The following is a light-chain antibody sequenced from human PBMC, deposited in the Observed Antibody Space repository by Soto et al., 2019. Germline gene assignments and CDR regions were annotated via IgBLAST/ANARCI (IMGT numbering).Light chain of an antibody. CDR1: QGISSY. J-gene: IGKJ5*01. CDR3: QQYENLPIT. CDR2: DAS. V-gene: IGKV1-33*01. Sequence: IQLTQSPSSLSASVGDRVTITCRASQGISSYLAWYQQKPGKAPKLLIYDASTLEAGVPSRFSGRGSGTDFTFIITRLQPEDIATYYCQQYENLPITFGQGTRLEIK.